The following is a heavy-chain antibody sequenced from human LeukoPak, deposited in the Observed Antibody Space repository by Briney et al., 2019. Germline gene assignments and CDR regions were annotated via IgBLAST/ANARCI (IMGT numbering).Heavy chain of an antibody. D-gene: IGHD2-2*02. CDR1: GYRFTSYA. J-gene: IGHJ6*02. CDR2: INTNTGNP. CDR3: ARVIYCSSTSCYTGDYYYGMDV. Sequence: ASVTVSCTASGYRFTSYAMYWVRLDPGQGLEWMGWINTNTGNPTYAQGFTGRFVFSLDTSVSTAYLQISSLKAEDTAVYYCARVIYCSSTSCYTGDYYYGMDVWGQGTTVTVSS. V-gene: IGHV7-4-1*02.